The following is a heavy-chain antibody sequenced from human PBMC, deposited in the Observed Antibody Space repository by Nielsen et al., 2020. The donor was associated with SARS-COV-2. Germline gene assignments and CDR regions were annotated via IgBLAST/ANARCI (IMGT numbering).Heavy chain of an antibody. D-gene: IGHD6-19*01. J-gene: IGHJ4*02. Sequence: GESLKISCAASGFTFSSYGMHWVRQAPGTGLEWVAVIWYDGSNKYYADSVKGRFTISRDNSKNTLYLQMNSLRAEDTAVYYCAREGAGTRYYFDHWGQGTLVTVSS. CDR2: IWYDGSNK. CDR1: GFTFSSYG. V-gene: IGHV3-33*01. CDR3: AREGAGTRYYFDH.